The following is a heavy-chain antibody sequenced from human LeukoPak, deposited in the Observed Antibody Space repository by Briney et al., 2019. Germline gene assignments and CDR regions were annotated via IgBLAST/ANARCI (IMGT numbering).Heavy chain of an antibody. CDR1: GGSISSYY. D-gene: IGHD3-3*01. CDR2: IYYSGST. V-gene: IGHV4-59*08. Sequence: SDTLSLTCTVSGGSISSYYWNWIRQPPGKGLEWIGYIYYSGSTNYNPSLKSRVTISVDTSKNQFSLKLSSVTAADTAVYYCASFYDFWSGYLNWGQGALVTVSS. J-gene: IGHJ4*02. CDR3: ASFYDFWSGYLN.